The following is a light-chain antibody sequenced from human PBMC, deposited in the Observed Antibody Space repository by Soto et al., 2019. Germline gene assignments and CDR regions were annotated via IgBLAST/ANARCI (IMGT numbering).Light chain of an antibody. Sequence: QSVLTQPASVSGSPGQSITISCNRTSSDVGGYNFVSWYQQHPGKAPKLMIYDVSDRPSGVSNRFSGSKSGNTASLTISGLQAEDEADYYCSSYPSSFYVFGTGTKVTVL. CDR1: SSDVGGYNF. J-gene: IGLJ1*01. V-gene: IGLV2-14*01. CDR3: SSYPSSFYV. CDR2: DVS.